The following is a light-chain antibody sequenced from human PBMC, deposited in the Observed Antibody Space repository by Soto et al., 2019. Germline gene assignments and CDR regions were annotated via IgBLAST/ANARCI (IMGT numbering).Light chain of an antibody. V-gene: IGKV1-5*01. J-gene: IGKJ1*01. CDR3: QQYKSYSPT. CDR2: NAS. Sequence: IQLTHSTSTLSVSVGERVTITCRASQGVXSWFAWYQQKPGKAPKLLXDNASSLERGGPSRLSGSGSGTEFTLTISSLHPEYFATYYCQQYKSYSPTFGQGTKVDI. CDR1: QGVXSW.